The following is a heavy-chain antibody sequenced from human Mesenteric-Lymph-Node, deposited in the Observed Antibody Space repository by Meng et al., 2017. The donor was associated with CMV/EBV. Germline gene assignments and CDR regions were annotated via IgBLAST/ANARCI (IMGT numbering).Heavy chain of an antibody. CDR1: GGSINSGSYF. Sequence: SITCSVSGGSINSGSYFWSWIRQHQGKGLEWIGYIYDSGRTFYNPSLKSRVTMSVDTSKIQFSLKLSSVTAADTAVYYCARGTNYFDSWGQGTLVTVSS. J-gene: IGHJ4*02. D-gene: IGHD1/OR15-1a*01. CDR2: IYDSGRT. CDR3: ARGTNYFDS. V-gene: IGHV4-31*03.